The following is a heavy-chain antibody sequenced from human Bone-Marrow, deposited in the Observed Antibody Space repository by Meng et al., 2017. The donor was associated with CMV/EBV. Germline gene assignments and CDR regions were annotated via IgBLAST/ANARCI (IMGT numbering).Heavy chain of an antibody. D-gene: IGHD6-13*01. J-gene: IGHJ6*02. CDR1: GYTFTSYD. V-gene: IGHV1-8*01. CDR2: MNPNSGNT. Sequence: ASVKVSCKASGYTFTSYDINWVRQATGQGLEWMGWMNPNSGNTGYAQKLQGRVTMTADTSTSAAYMELRSLRSDDTAVYYCAREMEVARSWAHYYGMDVWGQGTTVTVSS. CDR3: AREMEVARSWAHYYGMDV.